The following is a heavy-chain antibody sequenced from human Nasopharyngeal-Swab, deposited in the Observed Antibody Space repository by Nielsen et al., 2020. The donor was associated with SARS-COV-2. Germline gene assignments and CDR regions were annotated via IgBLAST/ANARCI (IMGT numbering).Heavy chain of an antibody. J-gene: IGHJ5*02. CDR1: GYIFTDYY. D-gene: IGHD4-17*01. Sequence: ASVKVSCKTSGYIFTDYYIHWVRQAPGQGLEWMGRIDPNTGGTSSAQIFQGRVTMTRDTFISTVYIEVTSLTSDDTAVYYCARALSARTTFNCLGPWGQGTLVTVSS. CDR3: ARALSARTTFNCLGP. V-gene: IGHV1-2*06. CDR2: IDPNTGGT.